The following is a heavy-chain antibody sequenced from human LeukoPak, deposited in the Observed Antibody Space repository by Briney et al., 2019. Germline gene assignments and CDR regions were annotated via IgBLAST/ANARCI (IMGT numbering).Heavy chain of an antibody. CDR2: IIPIFGTT. D-gene: IGHD6-13*01. CDR1: GGTFSSYA. CDR3: ARESAAAGTFVY. V-gene: IGHV1-69*05. Sequence: SVKVSCKASGGTFSSYAISWVRQAPGQGLECMGGIIPIFGTTNFAQNFQGRVTITTDESTSTAYMELSSLRSEDTAVYYCARESAAAGTFVYWGQGTLVTVSS. J-gene: IGHJ4*02.